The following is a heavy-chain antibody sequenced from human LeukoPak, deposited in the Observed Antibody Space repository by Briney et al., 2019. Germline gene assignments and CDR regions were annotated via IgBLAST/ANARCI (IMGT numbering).Heavy chain of an antibody. J-gene: IGHJ3*02. D-gene: IGHD3-10*01. CDR2: INPSGGST. Sequence: ASVKVSCKASGYTFTSYYMHWVRQAPGQGLEWMGIINPSGGSTSYAQKFQGRVTMTRDMSTSTVYMELSSLRSEDTAVYYCARSLWFGEFNDAFDIWGQGTMVTVSS. V-gene: IGHV1-46*01. CDR3: ARSLWFGEFNDAFDI. CDR1: GYTFTSYY.